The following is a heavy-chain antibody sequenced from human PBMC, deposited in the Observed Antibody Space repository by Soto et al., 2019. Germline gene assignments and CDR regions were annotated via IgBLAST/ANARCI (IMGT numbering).Heavy chain of an antibody. J-gene: IGHJ4*02. D-gene: IGHD2-2*01. CDR1: GYSFTSYW. CDR2: IFSSDSSA. V-gene: IGHV5-51*01. CDR3: GTWRGSSWFDY. Sequence: PGESLKISCKGSGYSFTSYWISWVRHMPGKGLQWMGNIFSSDSSAKYSPSFVGQVTISVDRSVNTAYLQWSSLKASDTAIYYCGTWRGSSWFDYWGPGTLVTVSS.